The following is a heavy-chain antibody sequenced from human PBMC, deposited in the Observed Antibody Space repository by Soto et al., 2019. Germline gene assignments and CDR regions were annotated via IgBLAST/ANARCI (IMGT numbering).Heavy chain of an antibody. CDR1: GYSFTSCW. D-gene: IGHD2-15*01. Sequence: RGESLKISCKGSGYSFTSCWIGWVRQMPGKGLEWMGIIYPGDSETRYGPSFEGQVTMSADKSISTAYLQWNSLKASDTAMYYCARTGGPDAFDIWGQGTMVTVSS. J-gene: IGHJ3*02. CDR3: ARTGGPDAFDI. V-gene: IGHV5-51*01. CDR2: IYPGDSET.